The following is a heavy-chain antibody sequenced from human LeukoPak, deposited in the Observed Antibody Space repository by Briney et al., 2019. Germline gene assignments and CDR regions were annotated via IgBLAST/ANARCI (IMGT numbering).Heavy chain of an antibody. Sequence: ASVKVSCKASGYTFTGYYMHWVRQAPGQGLEWMGRITPNSGGTNYAQKFQGRVIMIRDASISTAYMELSRLRSDGTAVYYCARGTTVIQTLDYWGQGTLVTVSS. V-gene: IGHV1-2*06. CDR2: ITPNSGGT. D-gene: IGHD4-17*01. CDR1: GYTFTGYY. J-gene: IGHJ4*02. CDR3: ARGTTVIQTLDY.